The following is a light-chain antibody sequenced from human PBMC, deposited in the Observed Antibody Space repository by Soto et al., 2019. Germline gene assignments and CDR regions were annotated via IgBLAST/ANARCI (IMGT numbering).Light chain of an antibody. Sequence: VLTQPPSVSGAPGQRVTISCAGSSYNIGAGYDVNWYQQLPGTAPKLLIYDDTNRPSGVPDRFSGSKSATSASLAITGLQAEDEANYYCQSSDSSLSGSVVFGGGTKLTVL. V-gene: IGLV1-40*01. J-gene: IGLJ2*01. CDR1: SYNIGAGYD. CDR3: QSSDSSLSGSVV. CDR2: DDT.